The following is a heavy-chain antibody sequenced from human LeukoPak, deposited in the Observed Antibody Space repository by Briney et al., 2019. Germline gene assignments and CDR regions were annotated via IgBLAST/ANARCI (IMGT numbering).Heavy chain of an antibody. CDR2: IYHSGST. D-gene: IGHD3-3*01. CDR1: GGSISSSNW. J-gene: IGHJ4*02. Sequence: SETLSLTCAVSGGSISSSNWWSWVRQPPGKGLEWIGEIYHSGSTDYNPSLKSRVTISVDKSKNQFSLKLSSVTAADTAVYYCARAYDFWSGLDYWGQGTLVTVSS. CDR3: ARAYDFWSGLDY. V-gene: IGHV4-4*02.